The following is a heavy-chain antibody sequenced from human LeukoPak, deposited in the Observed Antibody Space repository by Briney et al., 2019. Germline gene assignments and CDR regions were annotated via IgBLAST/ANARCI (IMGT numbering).Heavy chain of an antibody. CDR2: ISWNSGSI. CDR1: GFTFDDYA. D-gene: IGHD3-22*01. V-gene: IGHV3-9*01. Sequence: PGRSLRLSCAASGFTFDDYAMHWVRQAPGKGLEWVSGISWNSGSIGYADSVKGRFTISRDNAKNSLYPQMNSLRAEDTALYYCAKAAVYYYDSSGYRQYYFDYWGQGTLVTVSS. CDR3: AKAAVYYYDSSGYRQYYFDY. J-gene: IGHJ4*02.